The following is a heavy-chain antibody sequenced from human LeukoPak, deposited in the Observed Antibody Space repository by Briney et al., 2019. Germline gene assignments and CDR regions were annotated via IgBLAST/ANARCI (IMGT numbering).Heavy chain of an antibody. D-gene: IGHD3-3*01. J-gene: IGHJ3*02. CDR1: GFTFSRNS. V-gene: IGHV3-48*01. CDR3: ARDGFALEYLTSNAFDI. CDR2: ISSASGTI. Sequence: PGGSLRLSCAAPGFTFSRNSMNWVRQAPGKGLEWVSYISSASGTIYYADSVKGRFTISRDNAKNSLYLQMNSLRAEDTAVYYCARDGFALEYLTSNAFDIWGQGTMVTVSS.